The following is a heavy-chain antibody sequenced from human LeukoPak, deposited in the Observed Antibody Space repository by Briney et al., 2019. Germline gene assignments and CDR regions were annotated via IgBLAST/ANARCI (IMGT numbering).Heavy chain of an antibody. CDR1: GFSLSTSGMC. D-gene: IGHD3-10*01. CDR2: IDWDDDK. Sequence: ESGPALVKPTQTLTLTCTFSGFSLSTSGMCVSWIRQPPGKALEWLARIDWDDDKCYSTSLKTRLTISKDTSKNQVVLTMTNMDPVDTATYYCARIIGSRLYFDYWGQGTLVTVSS. V-gene: IGHV2-70*11. J-gene: IGHJ4*02. CDR3: ARIIGSRLYFDY.